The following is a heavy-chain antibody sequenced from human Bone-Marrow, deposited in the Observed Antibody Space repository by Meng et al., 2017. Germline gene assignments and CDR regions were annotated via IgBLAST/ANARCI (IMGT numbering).Heavy chain of an antibody. CDR1: GFTFSSYW. J-gene: IGHJ4*02. CDR2: INSDGSST. CDR3: ARDRGSGSYNALPGDY. V-gene: IGHV3-74*01. D-gene: IGHD1-26*01. Sequence: GESLKISCAASGFTFSSYWMHWVRQAPGKGLVWVSRINSDGSSTSYADSVKGRFTISRDNAKNTLYLQMNSLRAEDTAVYYCARDRGSGSYNALPGDYWGQGTLVTVSS.